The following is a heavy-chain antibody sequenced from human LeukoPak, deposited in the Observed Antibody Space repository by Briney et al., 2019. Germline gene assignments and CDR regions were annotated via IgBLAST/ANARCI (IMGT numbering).Heavy chain of an antibody. CDR3: ARAGDHDILTGYYTGSRFDP. Sequence: WASVKVSCKASGYTFTGYYMHWVRQAPGQGLEWMGWINPNSGGTNYAQKFQGRVTMTRDTSISTAYMELSRLRSDDTAVYYCARAGDHDILTGYYTGSRFDPWGQGTLVTVSS. V-gene: IGHV1-2*02. J-gene: IGHJ5*02. D-gene: IGHD3-9*01. CDR2: INPNSGGT. CDR1: GYTFTGYY.